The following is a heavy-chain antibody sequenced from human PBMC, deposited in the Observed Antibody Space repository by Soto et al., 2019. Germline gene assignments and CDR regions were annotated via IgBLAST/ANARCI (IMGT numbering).Heavy chain of an antibody. Sequence: QVQLVQSGAEVKKPGASVRVSCRTSGYTFTSYAIHWVRQAPGQGLERMAWSNIGNGNTKYSQKFQGRVTVSRDTSASTAYMALCSRRSEDTAVYYCARERLCGGVCYEHWLDPWGQGTLVTVSS. J-gene: IGHJ5*02. V-gene: IGHV1-3*04. D-gene: IGHD2-21*02. CDR1: GYTFTSYA. CDR2: SNIGNGNT. CDR3: ARERLCGGVCYEHWLDP.